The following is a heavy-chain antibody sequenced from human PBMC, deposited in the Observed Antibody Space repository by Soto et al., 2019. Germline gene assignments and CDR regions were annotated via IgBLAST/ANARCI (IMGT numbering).Heavy chain of an antibody. D-gene: IGHD1-26*01. CDR1: GFTFSSYG. Sequence: QVQLVESGGGVVQPGRSLRLSCVASGFTFSSYGMHLVRQAPGKGLEWVAIISYDGSNTYYADSVKGLFTISRDNSKNTLYLQMNSLRAEDTSVYYCAKEGGLSGSYYISSSYYFDYWGQGTLVTVSS. CDR3: AKEGGLSGSYYISSSYYFDY. V-gene: IGHV3-30*18. CDR2: ISYDGSNT. J-gene: IGHJ4*02.